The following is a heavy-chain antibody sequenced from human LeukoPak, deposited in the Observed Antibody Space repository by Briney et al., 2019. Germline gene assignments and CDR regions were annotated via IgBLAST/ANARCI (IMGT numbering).Heavy chain of an antibody. J-gene: IGHJ4*02. CDR2: IYYSGST. CDR3: ARGPHCSGGSCYVLPFDY. D-gene: IGHD2-15*01. V-gene: IGHV4-39*07. CDR1: GGSISSSSYY. Sequence: SETLSLTCTVSGGSISSSSYYWGWIRQPPGKGLEWIGSIYYSGSTYYNPSLKSRVTISVDTSKNQFSLKLSSVTAADTAVYYCARGPHCSGGSCYVLPFDYWGQGTLVTVSS.